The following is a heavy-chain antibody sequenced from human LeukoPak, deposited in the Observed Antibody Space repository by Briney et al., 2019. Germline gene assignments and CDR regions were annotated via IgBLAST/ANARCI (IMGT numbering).Heavy chain of an antibody. CDR3: ARGFGVVIPYYFDY. Sequence: SETLSLTCTVSVGSISSYYWSWIRQPPGKGLEWIGYIYYSGSTNYNPSLKSRVTISVDTSKNQFSLKLSSVTAADTAVYYCARGFGVVIPYYFDYWGQGTLVTVSS. J-gene: IGHJ4*02. CDR1: VGSISSYY. CDR2: IYYSGST. D-gene: IGHD3-3*01. V-gene: IGHV4-59*01.